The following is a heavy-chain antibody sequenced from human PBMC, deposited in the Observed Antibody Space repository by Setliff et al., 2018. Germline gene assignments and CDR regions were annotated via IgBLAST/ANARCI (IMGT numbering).Heavy chain of an antibody. CDR1: GYRFTSQW. CDR3: AGTMVRGVTKYYMDV. J-gene: IGHJ6*03. V-gene: IGHV5-51*01. CDR2: IYPADSDT. D-gene: IGHD3-10*01. Sequence: GESLKISCKASGYRFTSQWIAWVRQTPGRGLEWMGIIYPADSDTTYSPSFQGQVTISVDKSLSTAYLQWSSLKASDTAMYYCAGTMVRGVTKYYMDVWGKGTTVTVSS.